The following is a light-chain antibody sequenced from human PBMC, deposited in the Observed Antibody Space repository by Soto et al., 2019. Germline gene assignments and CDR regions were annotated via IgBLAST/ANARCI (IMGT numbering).Light chain of an antibody. CDR3: QQYGSSSTWT. V-gene: IGKV3-20*01. CDR1: QSVSSNY. J-gene: IGKJ1*01. CDR2: GAS. Sequence: ESVLTQSPGTLSLSPGERATLSCRASQSVSSNYLAWYQQKPGQAPRLLIYGASTRATGITDRFSASGSGTVFTLTISRLEPEDSAVYYCQQYGSSSTWTFGQGTKVEL.